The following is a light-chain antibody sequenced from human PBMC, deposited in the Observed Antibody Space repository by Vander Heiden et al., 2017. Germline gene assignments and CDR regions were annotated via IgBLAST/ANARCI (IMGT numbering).Light chain of an antibody. Sequence: QSVLTQPPSGSAAPGQKATISCSGGRSTIGKNYLSWYQQLPGTAPKLLIYDNKKRPSGIPDRFSASKSGTSATLGITGLQTGDEADYYCGTWDSSLSAYVFGTGTKVTAL. CDR1: RSTIGKNY. V-gene: IGLV1-51*01. CDR2: DNK. J-gene: IGLJ1*01. CDR3: GTWDSSLSAYV.